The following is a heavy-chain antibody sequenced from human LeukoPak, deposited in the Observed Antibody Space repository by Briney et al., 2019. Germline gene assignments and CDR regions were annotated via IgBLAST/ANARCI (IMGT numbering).Heavy chain of an antibody. D-gene: IGHD3-9*01. CDR1: GFTFSSYW. Sequence: GGSLRLSCAASGFTFSSYWMSWVRQAPGKGLEWVANIKQDGSEKYYVDSVKGRFTISRDNAKNSLYLQMNSLRAEDTAVYYCARSRRDYDILTGYSSYWYFDLWGRGTLVTVSS. J-gene: IGHJ2*01. V-gene: IGHV3-7*01. CDR2: IKQDGSEK. CDR3: ARSRRDYDILTGYSSYWYFDL.